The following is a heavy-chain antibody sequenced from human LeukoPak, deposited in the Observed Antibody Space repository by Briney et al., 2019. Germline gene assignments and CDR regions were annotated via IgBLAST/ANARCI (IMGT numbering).Heavy chain of an antibody. CDR3: AMNHDS. Sequence: GGSLRLSCTASGFTFSPYWMTWVRQAPGKGLEWVASIKQHGTEKYYVDSVKGRFTVSRDNTKNSLYLQMTSLTAEDTAVYYCAMNHDSWGHGTLVTASS. V-gene: IGHV3-7*01. CDR2: IKQHGTEK. J-gene: IGHJ5*01. CDR1: GFTFSPYW.